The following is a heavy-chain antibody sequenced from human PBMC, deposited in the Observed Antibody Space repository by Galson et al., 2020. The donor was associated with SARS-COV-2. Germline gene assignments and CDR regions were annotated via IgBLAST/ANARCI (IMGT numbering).Heavy chain of an antibody. CDR1: GFIFSNYD. CDR3: AKDPGYSYGTYFDY. J-gene: IGHJ4*02. V-gene: IGHV3-23*01. CDR2: ISRSGVGT. D-gene: IGHD5-18*01. Sequence: GGSLRLSCAASGFIFSNYDISWVRQAPGKGLEWVSTISRSGVGTFYSDSVRGRFTISRDNSKNTLSLQMNSLGADDTALYYCAKDPGYSYGTYFDYWGQGTLVTVSS.